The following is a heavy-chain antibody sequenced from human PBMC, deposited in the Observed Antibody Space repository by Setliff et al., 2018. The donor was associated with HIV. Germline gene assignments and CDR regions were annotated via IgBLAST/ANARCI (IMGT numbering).Heavy chain of an antibody. J-gene: IGHJ5*02. V-gene: IGHV4-4*07. CDR2: IDSSGTT. Sequence: NPSETLSLTCTISGGSFGVYRWSWIRQSAGRGLEWIGRIDSSGTTDYKPSLKGRVAISVDTSRNQFSLRVTSVTAADTAVYFCARDRHSSGLGSYGPWGPGILVTV. CDR1: GGSFGVYR. CDR3: ARDRHSSGLGSYGP. D-gene: IGHD3-10*01.